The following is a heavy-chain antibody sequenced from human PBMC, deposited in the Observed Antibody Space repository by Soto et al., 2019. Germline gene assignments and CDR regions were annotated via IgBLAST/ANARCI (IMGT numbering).Heavy chain of an antibody. CDR2: ISSSGIFT. D-gene: IGHD1-1*01. CDR1: FISGYS. Sequence: EVHLVESGGGLVRPGGSLRLSCAGFISGYSMIWVRQAPGKGLEWLSHISSSGIFTDYTDSVKGRFTISRDNAKYSLCLQMNSLRAEYTADDHCATNEFAVDYWGQGTLVTVSS. J-gene: IGHJ4*03. V-gene: IGHV3-21*04. CDR3: ATNEFAVDY.